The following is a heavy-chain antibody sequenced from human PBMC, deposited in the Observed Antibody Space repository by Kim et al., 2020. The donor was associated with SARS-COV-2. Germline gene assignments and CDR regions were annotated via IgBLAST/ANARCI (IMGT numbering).Heavy chain of an antibody. Sequence: GGSLRLSCAASGFIFSNYGMHWVRQAPGKGLEWVALISFDETKKYYADPVKGRFTISRDNSKNTLFLHMRRLRGYDTAVYYCGAGIFTNPNSGASFDCWGQVTMVTVSS. CDR1: GFIFSNYG. V-gene: IGHV3-30*03. CDR3: GAGIFTNPNSGASFDC. CDR2: ISFDETKK. D-gene: IGHD3-10*01. J-gene: IGHJ3*01.